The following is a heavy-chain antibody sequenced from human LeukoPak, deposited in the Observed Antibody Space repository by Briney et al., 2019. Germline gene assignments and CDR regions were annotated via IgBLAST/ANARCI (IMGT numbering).Heavy chain of an antibody. J-gene: IGHJ4*02. CDR3: AVKESIAVAGRRSYAGY. V-gene: IGHV3-23*01. Sequence: GGSLRLSCAASGFTLSSYAMSWVRQAPGKGLEWVSAISGSGGSTYYADSVKGRFTISRDNSKNTLYLQMNSLRAEDTAVYYCAVKESIAVAGRRSYAGYWGQVTLVTVSS. D-gene: IGHD6-19*01. CDR1: GFTLSSYA. CDR2: ISGSGGST.